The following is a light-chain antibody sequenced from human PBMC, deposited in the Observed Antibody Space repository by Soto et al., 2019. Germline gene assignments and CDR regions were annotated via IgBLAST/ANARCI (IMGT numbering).Light chain of an antibody. CDR1: QSVSSNY. CDR3: HQYDSWT. V-gene: IGKV3-20*01. CDR2: GAS. Sequence: EIVMTQSPATLSASPXERATLSCRASQSVSSNYLAWYQQKPGQAPRLLIYGASSRATGIPDRFSGSGSGTDFTLTISRLEPEDFAVYYCHQYDSWTFGQGTKVDIK. J-gene: IGKJ1*01.